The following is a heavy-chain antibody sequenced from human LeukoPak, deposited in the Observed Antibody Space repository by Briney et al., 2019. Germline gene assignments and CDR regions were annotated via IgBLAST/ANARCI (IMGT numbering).Heavy chain of an antibody. V-gene: IGHV1-46*01. Sequence: GASVKVSCKASGYTFTGYYMHWVRQAPGQGLEWMGIINPSGGSTSYAQRFQGRVTMTRDTSTSTVYMELSSLRSEDTAVYYCASAYSSSSPLDYWGQGTLVTVSS. D-gene: IGHD6-6*01. CDR2: INPSGGST. CDR3: ASAYSSSSPLDY. CDR1: GYTFTGYY. J-gene: IGHJ4*02.